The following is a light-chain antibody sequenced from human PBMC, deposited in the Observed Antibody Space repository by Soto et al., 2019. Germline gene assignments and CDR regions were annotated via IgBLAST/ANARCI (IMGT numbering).Light chain of an antibody. Sequence: IHLTQAPSFLFAAVGNRINITCRASQGISSYLAWYQQKPGKAPKLLIYAASTLQSGVPSRFSGSGSGTDFTLTISSLQPEEFATYYCQPLNSYPRFGQGTKVDIK. CDR3: QPLNSYPR. CDR1: QGISSY. V-gene: IGKV1-9*01. J-gene: IGKJ1*01. CDR2: AAS.